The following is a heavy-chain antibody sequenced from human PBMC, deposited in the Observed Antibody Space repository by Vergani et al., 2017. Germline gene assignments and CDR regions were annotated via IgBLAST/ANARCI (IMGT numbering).Heavy chain of an antibody. CDR3: ARVRCSSTSCYGKTVDY. CDR1: GGSISSYY. D-gene: IGHD2-2*01. V-gene: IGHV4-59*01. CDR2: IYYSGST. J-gene: IGHJ4*02. Sequence: QVQLQESGPGLVKPSETLSLTCTVPGGSISSYYWSWIRQPPGKGLEWIGYIYYSGSTNYNPSLKSRVTISVDTSKNQFSLKLSSVTAADTAVYYWARVRCSSTSCYGKTVDYWGQGTLVTVSS.